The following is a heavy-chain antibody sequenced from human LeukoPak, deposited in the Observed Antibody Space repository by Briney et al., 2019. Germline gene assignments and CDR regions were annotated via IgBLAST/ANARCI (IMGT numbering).Heavy chain of an antibody. Sequence: SETLSLTCAVSGGSISSSNWWSWFRQPPGKGLEWIGEINHSGSTNYNPSLKSRVTISVDTSKIQFSLKLSSVTAADTAVYYCARRKRYCSSTSCYGPGWFDPWGQGTLVTVSS. CDR1: GGSISSSNW. D-gene: IGHD2-2*01. CDR3: ARRKRYCSSTSCYGPGWFDP. CDR2: INHSGST. V-gene: IGHV4-4*02. J-gene: IGHJ5*02.